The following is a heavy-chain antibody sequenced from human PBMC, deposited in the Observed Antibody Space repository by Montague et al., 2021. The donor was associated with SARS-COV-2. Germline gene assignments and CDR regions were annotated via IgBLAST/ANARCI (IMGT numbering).Heavy chain of an antibody. CDR2: IYYLGTT. Sequence: SETLSLTCIVSGGSISGHYWSWVRQTPEKGLEWIGYIYYLGTTNYNPSLKTRVTFSVDTSKNQLSLMLTSVTAADTGVYYCARNGGVAVPGLLLDMDIWGQGTPVTVSS. V-gene: IGHV4-59*11. CDR3: ARNGGVAVPGLLLDMDI. J-gene: IGHJ6*02. CDR1: GGSISGHY. D-gene: IGHD6-19*01.